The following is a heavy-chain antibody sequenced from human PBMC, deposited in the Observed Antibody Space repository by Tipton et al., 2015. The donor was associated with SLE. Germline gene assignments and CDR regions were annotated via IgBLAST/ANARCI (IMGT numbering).Heavy chain of an antibody. Sequence: QVQLVQSGPEVKKPGSSVKVSCKASGGPLSTFTVNWVRQAPGQGLEWMGGIISVFGTPNYAQEFQGRLTITADESTSTAFMELSSLRPEDTAIYYCARESYYETSGYYYLDNWGQGTLVTVSS. CDR3: ARESYYETSGYYYLDN. D-gene: IGHD3-22*01. V-gene: IGHV1-69*01. CDR1: GGPLSTFT. J-gene: IGHJ4*02. CDR2: IISVFGTP.